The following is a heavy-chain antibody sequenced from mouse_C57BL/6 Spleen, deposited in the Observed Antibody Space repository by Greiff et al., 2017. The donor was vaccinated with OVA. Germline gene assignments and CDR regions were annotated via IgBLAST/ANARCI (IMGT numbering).Heavy chain of an antibody. CDR3: ARGTAQATSYFDY. J-gene: IGHJ2*01. V-gene: IGHV5-4*01. Sequence: EVHLVESGGGLVKPGGSLKLSCAASGFTFSSYAMSWVRQTPEKRLEWVATISDGGSYTYYPDNVKGRFTISRDTAKNNLYLQMSHLKSEDTAMYYCARGTAQATSYFDYWGQGTTLTVSS. D-gene: IGHD3-2*02. CDR1: GFTFSSYA. CDR2: ISDGGSYT.